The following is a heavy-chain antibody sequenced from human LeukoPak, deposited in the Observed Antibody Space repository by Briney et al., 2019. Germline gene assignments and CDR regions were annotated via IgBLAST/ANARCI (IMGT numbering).Heavy chain of an antibody. CDR2: INPNSGGT. CDR3: TRAGSGRAPFDP. CDR1: GYTFTDYY. D-gene: IGHD3-10*01. J-gene: IGHJ5*02. V-gene: IGHV1-2*02. Sequence: VASVKVSCKASGYTFTDYYMHWVRQAPGQGLEWMGWINPNSGGTNYAQKFQGRVTMTRDTSISTAYMELSSLRSDDTAAYYCTRAGSGRAPFDPWGQGTLVTVSS.